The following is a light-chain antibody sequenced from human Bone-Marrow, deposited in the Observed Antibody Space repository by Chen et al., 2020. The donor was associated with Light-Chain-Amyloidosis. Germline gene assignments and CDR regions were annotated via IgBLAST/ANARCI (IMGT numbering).Light chain of an antibody. J-gene: IGLJ3*02. Sequence: SSLLTQPSSVSVATGPTATIPCGGNNIGSTSVHWYQQTPGQAPLLVVYDDSDRPSGIPERLPGSNSGNTATLTISRVEAGDEADYYCQVWDRSSDRPVFGGGTKLTVL. V-gene: IGLV3-21*02. CDR2: DDS. CDR3: QVWDRSSDRPV. CDR1: NIGSTS.